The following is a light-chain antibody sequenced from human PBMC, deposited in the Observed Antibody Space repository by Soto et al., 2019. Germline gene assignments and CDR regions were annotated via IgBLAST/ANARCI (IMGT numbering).Light chain of an antibody. CDR3: AAWDDSLNGHAV. CDR2: SNN. V-gene: IGLV1-44*01. CDR1: SSNIGSNT. Sequence: QAVVTQPPSASGTPVQRVTISCSGSSSNIGSNTVNWYQQLPGTAPKLLIYSNNQRPSGVPDRFSGTKSGNSASLAISGLQSEDEADYYCAAWDDSLNGHAVFGGGTQLTVL. J-gene: IGLJ7*01.